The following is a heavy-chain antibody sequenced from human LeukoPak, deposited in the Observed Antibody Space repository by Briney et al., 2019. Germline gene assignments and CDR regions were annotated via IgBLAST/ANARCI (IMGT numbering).Heavy chain of an antibody. D-gene: IGHD5-24*01. CDR1: GGTFSTYA. CDR3: ARGRPQGGYNTLYY. J-gene: IGHJ4*02. CDR2: IIPIFGTA. Sequence: GASVMVSCKASGGTFSTYAISWVRQAPGQGLEWMGGIIPIFGTANYAQKLQSRVTITTDASTSTACMELSRLRSEDTAVYYCARGRPQGGYNTLYYWGQGTLVTVSS. V-gene: IGHV1-69*05.